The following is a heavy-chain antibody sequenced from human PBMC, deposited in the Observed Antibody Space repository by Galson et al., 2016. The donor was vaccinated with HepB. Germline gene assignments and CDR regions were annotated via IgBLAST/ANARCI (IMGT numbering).Heavy chain of an antibody. Sequence: SLRLSCAVSGFTFNSYWMSWVRQGPGKGLEWVGNIKDDGSEKNYVESAKGRFTISRDNAKNSLYLQMNSLRVEGTAVYYCTRDFGYSNYDWGQGTLVTVSS. CDR1: GFTFNSYW. V-gene: IGHV3-7*01. J-gene: IGHJ4*02. D-gene: IGHD6-13*01. CDR2: IKDDGSEK. CDR3: TRDFGYSNYD.